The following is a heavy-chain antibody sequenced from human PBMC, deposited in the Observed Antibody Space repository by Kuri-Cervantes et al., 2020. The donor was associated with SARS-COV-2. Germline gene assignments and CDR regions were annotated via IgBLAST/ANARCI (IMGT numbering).Heavy chain of an antibody. V-gene: IGHV4-38-2*02. Sequence: GSLRLSCTVSGYSLRNGFFWGWIRQPPGKGLEWIGSMFHGGHSYYNSSLRSRVTISADTSKNQFSLNLTSVTATDTAIYYCARRTSGNFDLWGRGILVTVSS. D-gene: IGHD3-3*01. CDR3: ARRTSGNFDL. CDR2: MFHGGHS. CDR1: GYSLRNGFF. J-gene: IGHJ2*01.